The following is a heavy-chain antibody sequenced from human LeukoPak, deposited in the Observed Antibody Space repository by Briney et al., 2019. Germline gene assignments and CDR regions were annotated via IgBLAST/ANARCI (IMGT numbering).Heavy chain of an antibody. CDR3: ARETGTIGGHRFYGMDV. CDR1: GGSFSGYY. J-gene: IGHJ6*02. D-gene: IGHD1-7*01. Sequence: SETLSLTCAVYGGSFSGYYWSWIRQPPGKGLEWIGEINHSGSTNYNPSLKSRVTISVDTSKNQFSLKLSSVTAADTAVYYCARETGTIGGHRFYGMDVWGQGTTVTVSS. CDR2: INHSGST. V-gene: IGHV4-34*01.